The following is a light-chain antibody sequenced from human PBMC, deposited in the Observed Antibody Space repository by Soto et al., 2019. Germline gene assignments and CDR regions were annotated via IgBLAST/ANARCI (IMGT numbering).Light chain of an antibody. CDR1: SSVVGGFNS. CDR3: CSYAGSYSYA. V-gene: IGLV2-11*01. J-gene: IGLJ1*01. Sequence: QSALTQPRSVSGSPGQSVTIPCTGTSSVVGGFNSVSWYQQHPGKAPKLMIYDVNKRPSGVPDRFSGSKSGSTASLTISGLQAQDEAAYYCCSYAGSYSYAFATGTKVTVL. CDR2: DVN.